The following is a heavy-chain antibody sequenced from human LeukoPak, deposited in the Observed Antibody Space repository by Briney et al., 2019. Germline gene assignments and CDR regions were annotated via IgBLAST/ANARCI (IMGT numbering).Heavy chain of an antibody. V-gene: IGHV3-48*02. CDR1: GFTFSSYN. Sequence: GGSLRLSCAASGFTFSSYNMNWVRQAPGKGLEWISFISSSSSIYYADSVKGRFTISRDNAKNSLYLQMNSLRDEDTAVFYCVRQRQGSFDYWGQGTLVTVSS. J-gene: IGHJ4*02. CDR3: VRQRQGSFDY. CDR2: ISSSSSI. D-gene: IGHD2-15*01.